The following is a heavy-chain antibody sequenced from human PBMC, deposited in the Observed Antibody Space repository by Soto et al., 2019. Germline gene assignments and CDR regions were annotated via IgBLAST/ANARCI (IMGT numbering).Heavy chain of an antibody. J-gene: IGHJ4*02. CDR1: GFTFSSYA. D-gene: IGHD6-13*01. CDR2: ISYDGSNK. CDR3: AREGAAGAFDY. V-gene: IGHV3-30-3*01. Sequence: GGSLRLSCAASGFTFSSYAMHWVRQAPGKGLEWVAVISYDGSNKYYADSVKGRFTISRDNSKNTLYLQMNSLRADDTAVYYCAREGAAGAFDYWGQGTLVTAPQ.